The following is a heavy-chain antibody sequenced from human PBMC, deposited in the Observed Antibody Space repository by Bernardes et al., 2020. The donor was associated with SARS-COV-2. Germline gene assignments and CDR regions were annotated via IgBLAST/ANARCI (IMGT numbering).Heavy chain of an antibody. V-gene: IGHV4-59*01. CDR1: GGSISSYY. Sequence: SETLSLTRTVSGGSISSYYWSWILQPPGKGLEWIGYIYYTGSTNYNPSLKSRVTISVDRSKNQFSLKLTSVAAADTALYYCASRTVAGHGAYFDSWGQGTLVTVSS. CDR3: ASRTVAGHGAYFDS. CDR2: IYYTGST. J-gene: IGHJ4*02. D-gene: IGHD6-19*01.